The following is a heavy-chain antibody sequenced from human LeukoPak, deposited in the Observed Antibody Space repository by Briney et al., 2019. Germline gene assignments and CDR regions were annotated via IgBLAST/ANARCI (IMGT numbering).Heavy chain of an antibody. J-gene: IGHJ5*02. CDR1: GIPFTRSG. CDR2: IQYDAINI. V-gene: IGHV3-30*02. Sequence: GGSLRLSCAASGIPFTRSGMHWVRQAPGKGLEWVAFIQYDAINIKYGDSVKSRFTISRDNSKNTLYLQMNSLTTEDTAVYYCAREAGTVVIGRFDPWGQGTLVTVSS. D-gene: IGHD2-15*01. CDR3: AREAGTVVIGRFDP.